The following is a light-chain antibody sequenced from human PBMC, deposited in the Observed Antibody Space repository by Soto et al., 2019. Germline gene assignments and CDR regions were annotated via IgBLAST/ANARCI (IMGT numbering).Light chain of an antibody. CDR1: QGIRND. V-gene: IGKV1-16*01. J-gene: IGKJ1*01. CDR2: AAS. CDR3: QHYNSYSEA. Sequence: DIQMTQSPSTLSGSVGDRVTITCRASQGIRNDLAWFQQKPGKAPNLLIYAASSLQSGVPSRFSGSGSGTDFSLTISSLQPDDFATYYCQHYNSYSEAFGQGTKVDIK.